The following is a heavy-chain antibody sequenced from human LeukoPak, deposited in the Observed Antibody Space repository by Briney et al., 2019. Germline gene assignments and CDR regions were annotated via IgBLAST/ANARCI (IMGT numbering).Heavy chain of an antibody. V-gene: IGHV4-39*07. CDR2: IYYSGST. D-gene: IGHD3-22*01. CDR1: GGSISSSSYY. CDR3: ARGSHYYDSSGYYSPLDY. J-gene: IGHJ4*02. Sequence: SETLSLTCTVSGGSISSSSYYWGWIRQPPGKGLEWIGSIYYSGSTYYNPSLKSRVTISADTSKNQFSVKLASVTATDTAVYYCARGSHYYDSSGYYSPLDYWGQGTLVTVSA.